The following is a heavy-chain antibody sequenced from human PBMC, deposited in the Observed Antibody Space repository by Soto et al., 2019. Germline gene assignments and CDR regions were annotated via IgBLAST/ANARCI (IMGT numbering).Heavy chain of an antibody. Sequence: QVQLVQSGAEVKKPGASVKVSCKASGYTFTSYGISWVRQAPGQGLEWMGWISAYNGNTNYAQKLQGRVTMTTDTSTSTADMELRSLRSDDTAVYYCARDPPRYEYSGYDGDYWGQGTLVTVSS. CDR2: ISAYNGNT. V-gene: IGHV1-18*01. CDR3: ARDPPRYEYSGYDGDY. D-gene: IGHD5-12*01. J-gene: IGHJ4*02. CDR1: GYTFTSYG.